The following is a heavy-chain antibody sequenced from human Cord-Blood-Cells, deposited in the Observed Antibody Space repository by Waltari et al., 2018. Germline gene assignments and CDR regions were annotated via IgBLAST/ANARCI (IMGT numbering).Heavy chain of an antibody. Sequence: QVQLVQSGAEVKKPGASVKVSCKASGYTFTGYSMHWVRQAPGQGLEWMGRINPNSGGTNYAQKFQGRVTMTRDTSISTAYMELSRLRSDDTAVYYCARDPHDYSNYGYYYGMDVWGQGTTVTVSS. D-gene: IGHD4-4*01. V-gene: IGHV1-2*06. CDR1: GYTFTGYS. CDR2: INPNSGGT. J-gene: IGHJ6*02. CDR3: ARDPHDYSNYGYYYGMDV.